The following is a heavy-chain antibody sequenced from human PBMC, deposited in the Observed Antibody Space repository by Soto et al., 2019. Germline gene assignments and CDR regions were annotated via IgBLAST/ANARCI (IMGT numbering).Heavy chain of an antibody. J-gene: IGHJ4*02. Sequence: QVELQESGPGLVKPSQTLSLTCTVSGGSISSGGYYWSWIRQHPGKGLEWIGYIYDSGSTYYNPSPTXRXXXSXXPSKTRFSLKRSSVTAADTAVYYCASQATGWYPDYWGQGTLVTVSS. D-gene: IGHD6-19*01. CDR3: ASQATGWYPDY. CDR2: IYDSGST. CDR1: GGSISSGGYY. V-gene: IGHV4-31*03.